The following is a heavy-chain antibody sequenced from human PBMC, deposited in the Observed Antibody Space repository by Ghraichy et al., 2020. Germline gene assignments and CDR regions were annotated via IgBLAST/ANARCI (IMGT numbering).Heavy chain of an antibody. V-gene: IGHV3-23*01. CDR3: AKDDNYYDSSGYGYYYGMDV. D-gene: IGHD3-22*01. CDR2: ISGSGGST. CDR1: GFTFSSYA. J-gene: IGHJ6*02. Sequence: GGSLRLSCAASGFTFSSYAMSWVRQAPGKGLEWVSAISGSGGSTYYADSVKGRFTISRDNSKNTLYLQMNSLRVEDTAVYYCAKDDNYYDSSGYGYYYGMDVWGQGTTVTVSS.